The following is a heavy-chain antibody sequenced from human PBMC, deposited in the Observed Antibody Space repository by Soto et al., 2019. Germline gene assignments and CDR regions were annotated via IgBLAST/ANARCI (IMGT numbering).Heavy chain of an antibody. J-gene: IGHJ4*02. CDR3: AKGIAAAGRGRNFDY. CDR1: GFTFSSYA. Sequence: EVQLLESGGGLVQPGGSLRLSCAASGFTFSSYAMSWVRQAPGKGLEWVSAISGSGGSTYYADSVKGRFTISRDNSKNTLYLQMNRLRAEDTAVYYCAKGIAAAGRGRNFDYWGQGTLVTVSS. CDR2: ISGSGGST. V-gene: IGHV3-23*01. D-gene: IGHD6-13*01.